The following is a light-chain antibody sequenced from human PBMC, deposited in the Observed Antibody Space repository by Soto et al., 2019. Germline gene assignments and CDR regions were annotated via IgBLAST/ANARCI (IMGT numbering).Light chain of an antibody. V-gene: IGKV1-5*01. Sequence: GDRVTITCRASPSIRKYLGWYQQKPGKAPNLLIYDASILESGVPSRFSGSGSGTEFSLTISSLQADDFATYYCQQYKSYTSWTFGQGTKVEI. J-gene: IGKJ1*01. CDR2: DAS. CDR3: QQYKSYTSWT. CDR1: PSIRKY.